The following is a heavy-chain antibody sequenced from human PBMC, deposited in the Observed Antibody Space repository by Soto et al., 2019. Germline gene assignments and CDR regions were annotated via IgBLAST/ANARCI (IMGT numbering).Heavy chain of an antibody. V-gene: IGHV4-31*03. CDR1: GGSISSGGYY. D-gene: IGHD7-27*01. CDR3: ARAAADWGLFDY. CDR2: IYYSGST. Sequence: TLSLTCTVSGGSISSGGYYWSWIRQHPGKGLEWIGYIYYSGSTYYNPSLKSRVTISVDTSKNQFSLKLSSVTAADTAVYYCARAAADWGLFDYWGQGTLVIVSS. J-gene: IGHJ4*02.